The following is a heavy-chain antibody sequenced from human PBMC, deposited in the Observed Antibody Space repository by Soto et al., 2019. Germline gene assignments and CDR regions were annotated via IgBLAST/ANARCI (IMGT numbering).Heavy chain of an antibody. D-gene: IGHD3-10*01. CDR3: ARGTMLRGPGYYYAMDV. CDR1: GDSISRNGFF. J-gene: IGHJ6*02. Sequence: SETLSLTCTVSGDSISRNGFFWTWIRQHPWKGLEWIGYIYNSGSSYYNPSLKSRVIISVDTSKNHFSLNLTAVTAADTAVYYCARGTMLRGPGYYYAMDVWGQGXTVTVYS. CDR2: IYNSGSS. V-gene: IGHV4-31*03.